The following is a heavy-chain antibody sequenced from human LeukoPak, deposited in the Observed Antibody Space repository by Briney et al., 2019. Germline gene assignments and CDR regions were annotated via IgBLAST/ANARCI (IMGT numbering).Heavy chain of an antibody. CDR3: ARGHTSTSADY. J-gene: IGHJ4*02. CDR1: GFTLCIYW. V-gene: IGHV3-74*01. Sequence: GGSLSLSCAVSGFTLCIYWVQWVREAPGKEGVWVSCISTCGSSTNHAASVKGRFVTSRDNAKNTLYLEMNSLRGEDTALLYCARGHTSTSADYWGQGTPVTVSS. CDR2: ISTCGSST.